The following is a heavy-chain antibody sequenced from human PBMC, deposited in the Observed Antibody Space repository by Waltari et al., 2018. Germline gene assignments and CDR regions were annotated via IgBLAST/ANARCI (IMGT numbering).Heavy chain of an antibody. J-gene: IGHJ5*02. CDR1: GGSLSSHY. CDR3: AREGYCSGGSCYSGWFDP. V-gene: IGHV4-59*11. Sequence: QVQLQESGPGLVKPSETLSLTCTVSGGSLSSHYWSWIRQPPGKGLEWIGYIYYSGSTNYNPSLKSRVTISVDTSKNQFSLKLSSVTAADTAVYYCAREGYCSGGSCYSGWFDPWGQGTLVTVSS. CDR2: IYYSGST. D-gene: IGHD2-15*01.